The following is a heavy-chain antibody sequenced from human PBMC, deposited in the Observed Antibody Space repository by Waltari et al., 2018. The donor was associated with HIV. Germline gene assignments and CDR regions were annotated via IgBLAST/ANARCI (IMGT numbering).Heavy chain of an antibody. CDR1: GYTLNTYW. Sequence: EVQLLTSGAEVKKPGETLKLSCQASGYTLNTYWIGWVRQRRGKGLEWMGIIYPDDSDSRYSPSFQGQVTISVDKSINTAYLQWSSLMASDSAIYYCARLPPVTTLGQTFDLWGQGTKVTVSS. J-gene: IGHJ3*01. D-gene: IGHD4-17*01. CDR3: ARLPPVTTLGQTFDL. CDR2: IYPDDSDS. V-gene: IGHV5-51*01.